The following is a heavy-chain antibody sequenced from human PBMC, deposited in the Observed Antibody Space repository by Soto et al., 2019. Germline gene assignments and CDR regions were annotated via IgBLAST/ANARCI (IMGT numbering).Heavy chain of an antibody. Sequence: ASVKVSCKASGYTFTSYGISWVRQAPGQRLEWMGWINACNGNTKYSQKFQGRVTITRDTSASTAYMELSSLRSEDTAVYYCARSLEWLSVFDPWGQGTLVTVSS. CDR2: INACNGNT. D-gene: IGHD3-3*01. CDR3: ARSLEWLSVFDP. J-gene: IGHJ5*02. V-gene: IGHV1-3*01. CDR1: GYTFTSYG.